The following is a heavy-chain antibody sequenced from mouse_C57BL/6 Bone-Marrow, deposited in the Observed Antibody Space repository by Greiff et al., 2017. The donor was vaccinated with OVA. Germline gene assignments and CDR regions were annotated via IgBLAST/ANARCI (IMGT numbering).Heavy chain of an antibody. CDR1: GYTFTDYE. CDR2: IDPETGGT. V-gene: IGHV1-15*01. D-gene: IGHD3-1*01. Sequence: VKLQQSGAELVRPGASVTLSCKASGYTFTDYEMHWVKQTPVHGLEWIGAIDPETGGTAYNQKFKGKAILTADKSSSTAYMELRSLTSEDSAVYYCTRRGTRWFAYWGQGTLVTVSA. J-gene: IGHJ3*01. CDR3: TRRGTRWFAY.